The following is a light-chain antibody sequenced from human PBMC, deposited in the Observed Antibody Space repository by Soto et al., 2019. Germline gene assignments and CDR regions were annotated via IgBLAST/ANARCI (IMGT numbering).Light chain of an antibody. CDR2: DGS. CDR1: QNLHSF. V-gene: IGKV3D-15*01. CDR3: RQYNNWPQT. J-gene: IGKJ1*01. Sequence: EIVLTQSPATLSVSPGERVTLSCRASQNLHSFLNWYQQRPGQAPRPLIYDGSKRAAGVPDRISGDGSGTDYTLTISSLQSEDFAVYYCRQYNNWPQTFGQGTKVDIK.